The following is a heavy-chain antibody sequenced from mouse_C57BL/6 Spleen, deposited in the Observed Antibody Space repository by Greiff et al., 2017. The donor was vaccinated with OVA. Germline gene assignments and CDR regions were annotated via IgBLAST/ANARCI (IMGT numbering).Heavy chain of an antibody. V-gene: IGHV1-15*01. CDR2: IDPETGGT. Sequence: QVQLQQSGAELVRPGASVTLSCKASGYTFTDYEMHWVKQTPVHGLEWIGAIDPETGGTAYNQKFKGKAILTADKPSSTAYMELRSLTSEDSAVYYCTRGAPWFAYWGQGTLVTVSA. J-gene: IGHJ3*01. CDR1: GYTFTDYE. CDR3: TRGAPWFAY.